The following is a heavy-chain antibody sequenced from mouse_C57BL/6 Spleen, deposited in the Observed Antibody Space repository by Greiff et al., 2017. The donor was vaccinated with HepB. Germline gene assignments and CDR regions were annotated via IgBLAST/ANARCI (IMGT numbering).Heavy chain of an antibody. CDR1: GYTFTSYW. CDR2: IYPGSGST. CDR3: ARSYSNYDPYAMDY. J-gene: IGHJ4*01. Sequence: QVQLQQPGAELVKPGASVKMSCKASGYTFTSYWITWVKQRPGQGLEWIGDIYPGSGSTNYNEKFKSKATLTVDTSSSTAYMQLSSLTSEDSAVYYCARSYSNYDPYAMDYWGQGTSVTVSS. V-gene: IGHV1-55*01. D-gene: IGHD2-5*01.